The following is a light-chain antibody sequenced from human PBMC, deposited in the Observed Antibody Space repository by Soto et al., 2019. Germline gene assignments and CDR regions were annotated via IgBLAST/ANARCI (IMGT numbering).Light chain of an antibody. CDR2: EVS. CDR3: SSYSSSSTLYV. V-gene: IGLV2-14*01. Sequence: QSALTQPASVSGSPGQSITISCTGTSSDVGGYNYVSWFQQHPGKAPKLMIFEVSDRPSGISNRFSGSKSGNTASLTISGPQAEDWADYYGSSYSSSSTLYVFGTGTKLTVL. J-gene: IGLJ1*01. CDR1: SSDVGGYNY.